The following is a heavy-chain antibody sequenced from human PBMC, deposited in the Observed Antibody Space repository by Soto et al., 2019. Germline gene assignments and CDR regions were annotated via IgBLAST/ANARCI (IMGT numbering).Heavy chain of an antibody. CDR3: VLCTTTSCYGRFDY. CDR1: GFTFSQSA. Sequence: SVKVSCKASGFTFSQSAIQWLRQARGERLEWIGWIVVANGNTRYAQKIQERVTIIRDMSTSTSYVELSGLTSEDTAIYYCVLCTTTSCYGRFDYWGQGALVTVS. V-gene: IGHV1-58*02. D-gene: IGHD2-2*01. CDR2: IVVANGNT. J-gene: IGHJ4*02.